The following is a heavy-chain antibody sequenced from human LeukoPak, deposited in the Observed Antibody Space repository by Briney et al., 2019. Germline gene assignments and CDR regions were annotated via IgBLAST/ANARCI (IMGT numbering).Heavy chain of an antibody. V-gene: IGHV4-34*01. J-gene: IGHJ6*03. D-gene: IGHD1-26*01. CDR2: INHSGST. CDR3: ARGSGEYYYYYYMDV. Sequence: PSETLSLTCAVYGGSFSGYYWSWIRQPPGKGLEWIGEINHSGSTNYNPSLKSRVTISVDTSKNQFSLKLSSVTAADTAVYYCARGSGEYYYYYYMDVWGKGTTVTVSS. CDR1: GGSFSGYY.